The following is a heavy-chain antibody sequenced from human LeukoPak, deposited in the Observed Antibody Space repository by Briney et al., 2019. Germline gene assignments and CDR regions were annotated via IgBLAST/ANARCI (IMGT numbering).Heavy chain of an antibody. CDR3: AKSYSGYDDYFDY. V-gene: IGHV3-30*18. CDR1: GFTFFNYG. D-gene: IGHD5-12*01. CDR2: ISYDGGNQ. Sequence: GGSLRLSCEASGFTFFNYGVHWVRQAPGKGLEWVSLISYDGGNQKYADSVKGRFTISRDNSKNTVYLQMNSLRAEDTAVYYCAKSYSGYDDYFDYWGQGTLVTVSS. J-gene: IGHJ4*02.